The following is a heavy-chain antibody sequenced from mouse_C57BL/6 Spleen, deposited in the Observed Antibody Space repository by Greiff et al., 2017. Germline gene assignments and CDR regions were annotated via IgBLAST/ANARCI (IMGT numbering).Heavy chain of an antibody. CDR1: GYTFTSYW. J-gene: IGHJ3*01. CDR3: ARAPWDGFAY. Sequence: QVQLQQPGAELVRPGSSVKLSCKASGYTFTSYWMEWVKQRPGQGLEWIGNIYPSDSETHYNQKFKDKATLTVDKSSSTAYMQLSSLTSEDSAVYYCARAPWDGFAYWGQGTLVTVSA. V-gene: IGHV1-61*01. D-gene: IGHD4-1*01. CDR2: IYPSDSET.